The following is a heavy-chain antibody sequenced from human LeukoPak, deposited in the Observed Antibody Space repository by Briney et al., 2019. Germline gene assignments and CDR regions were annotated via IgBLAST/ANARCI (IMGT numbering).Heavy chain of an antibody. V-gene: IGHV4-38-2*02. D-gene: IGHD2-2*01. CDR1: GFSISSDYY. J-gene: IGHJ5*02. CDR3: VRGHAHNWFDP. CDR2: IYHGDNT. Sequence: SETVSLTCMVSGFSISSDYYWGWIRQSPGKGLEWIGRIYHGDNTYYNSSLSSRITISADRSTNRFFLLLRFVTDADTAIYYCVRGHAHNWFDPWGQGTLVTVSS.